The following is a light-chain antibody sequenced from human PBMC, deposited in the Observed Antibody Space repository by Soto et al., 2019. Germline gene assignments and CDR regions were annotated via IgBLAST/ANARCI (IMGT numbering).Light chain of an antibody. J-gene: IGKJ3*01. CDR1: ESVHRN. CDR2: YSS. V-gene: IGKV3-15*01. Sequence: EMVMTQSPATLSVSPGERVTLSCRASESVHRNLAWYQQKPGQRPSLLIYYSSTRATGVSDSFTGSVSETEFTATISSLQSEDVGVYHCQQYRNWPPTFGPGTKVEIK. CDR3: QQYRNWPPT.